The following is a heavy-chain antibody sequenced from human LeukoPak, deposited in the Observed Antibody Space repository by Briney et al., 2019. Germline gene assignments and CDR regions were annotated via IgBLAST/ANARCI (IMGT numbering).Heavy chain of an antibody. CDR3: ARGPGCSSTSCYFDY. J-gene: IGHJ4*02. V-gene: IGHV1-2*02. CDR1: GYTFTGYY. Sequence: ASVKVSCXASGYTFTGYYMHWVRQAPGQGLEWMGWINPNSGGTNYAQKFQGRVTMTRDTSISTAYMELSRLRSDDTAVYYCARGPGCSSTSCYFDYWGQGTLVTVSS. D-gene: IGHD2-2*01. CDR2: INPNSGGT.